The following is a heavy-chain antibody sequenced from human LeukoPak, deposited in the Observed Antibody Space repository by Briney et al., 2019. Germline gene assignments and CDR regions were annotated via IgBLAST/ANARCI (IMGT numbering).Heavy chain of an antibody. V-gene: IGHV3-23*01. J-gene: IGHJ4*02. Sequence: GGSLRLSCAASGFTFNSYGMSWVRQAPGKGLEWVSTISGSGGSTYYADSVKGRFTISRDNSKNTLYLQMNSLRAEDTAVYYCAKEQARDLAYCGGDCYSDYWGQGTLVTVSS. CDR2: ISGSGGST. CDR1: GFTFNSYG. CDR3: AKEQARDLAYCGGDCYSDY. D-gene: IGHD2-21*02.